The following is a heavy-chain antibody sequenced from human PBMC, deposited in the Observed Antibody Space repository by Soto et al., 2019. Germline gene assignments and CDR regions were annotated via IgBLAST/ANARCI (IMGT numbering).Heavy chain of an antibody. D-gene: IGHD6-13*01. J-gene: IGHJ6*02. CDR2: INAGNGNT. V-gene: IGHV1-3*01. Sequence: ASVKVSCKASGYTFTSYAMHWVRQAPGQRLEWMGWINAGNGNTKYSQKFQGRVTITRDTSASTAYMELSSLRSEDTAVYYCARVQRAAGGYYYYGMDVWGQGTTVTVSS. CDR1: GYTFTSYA. CDR3: ARVQRAAGGYYYYGMDV.